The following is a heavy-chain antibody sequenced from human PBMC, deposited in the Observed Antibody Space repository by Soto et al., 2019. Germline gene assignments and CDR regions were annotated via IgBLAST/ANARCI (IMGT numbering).Heavy chain of an antibody. D-gene: IGHD5-12*01. CDR3: ARRLQTLYFYGMDV. J-gene: IGHJ6*02. V-gene: IGHV5-51*01. Sequence: GESLKISCKGSGYRFTNYWIGWVRQMPGKGLEWMGIINPGDSETRYSPSFQGQVTISADKSIGTAYLQWRSLTASDTAIYYCARRLQTLYFYGMDVWGQGTTVTVSS. CDR2: INPGDSET. CDR1: GYRFTNYW.